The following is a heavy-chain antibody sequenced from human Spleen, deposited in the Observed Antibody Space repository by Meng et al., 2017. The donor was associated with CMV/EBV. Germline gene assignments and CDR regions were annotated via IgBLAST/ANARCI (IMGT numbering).Heavy chain of an antibody. CDR2: INPNTGGT. CDR1: GYTFSCYY. D-gene: IGHD5-12*01. V-gene: IGHV1-2*02. CDR3: ARRYSGYIKWLDP. J-gene: IGHJ5*02. Sequence: EASGYTFSCYYSYWVRQAPGQGIEWMGWINPNTGGTNYAQKFQGRVTMTRDTSINTAYMELSRLRSDDTAVYYCARRYSGYIKWLDPWGQGTLVTVSS.